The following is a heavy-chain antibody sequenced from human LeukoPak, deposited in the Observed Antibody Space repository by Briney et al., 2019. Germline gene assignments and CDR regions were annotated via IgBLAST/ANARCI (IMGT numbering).Heavy chain of an antibody. J-gene: IGHJ5*02. D-gene: IGHD6-13*01. Sequence: SETLSLTCAVYGGSFSGYYWSWIRQPPGKGLEWIGEINHSGSTNYNPSLKSRVTISVDTSKNQFSLKLSSVTAADTAVYYCARRQYSSSWYGSRRGNWFDPWGQGTLVTVSS. CDR2: INHSGST. V-gene: IGHV4-34*01. CDR3: ARRQYSSSWYGSRRGNWFDP. CDR1: GGSFSGYY.